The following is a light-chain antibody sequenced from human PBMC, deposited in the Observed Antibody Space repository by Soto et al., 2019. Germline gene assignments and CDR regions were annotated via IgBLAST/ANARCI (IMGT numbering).Light chain of an antibody. Sequence: EIVSTQSPGTLSLSPGERATLSCRASQSVGSNIAWYQQKPGQSPRLLVYDASTRATAIPARFSGSGSGTEFTLTINTLQPEDFAVYYCQQYYQWPSYTFGQGTKVDIK. J-gene: IGKJ2*01. V-gene: IGKV3-15*01. CDR3: QQYYQWPSYT. CDR2: DAS. CDR1: QSVGSN.